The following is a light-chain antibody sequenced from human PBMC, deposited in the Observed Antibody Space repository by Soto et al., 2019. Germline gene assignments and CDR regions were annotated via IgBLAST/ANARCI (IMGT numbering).Light chain of an antibody. CDR1: RDDVGGYNY. CDR2: DVS. V-gene: IGLV2-11*01. CDR3: CSYAGTYTYV. Sequence: QSVLTQPRSVSGSPGQSVTISCTGTRDDVGGYNYVSWYQQHPGKAPKLMIYDVSKRPSGVPDRFSGSKSGNTASLTISGLQAEDEADYYCCSYAGTYTYVFGSGTKVTVL. J-gene: IGLJ1*01.